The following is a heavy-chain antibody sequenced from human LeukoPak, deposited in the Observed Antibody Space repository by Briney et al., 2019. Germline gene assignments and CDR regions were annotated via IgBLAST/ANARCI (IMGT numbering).Heavy chain of an antibody. V-gene: IGHV5-51*01. CDR1: GYSFTSYW. Sequence: GESLKISCKGSGYSFTSYWIGWVRQMPGKGLERMGIIYPGDSDARYSPSFQGQVTISADKSISTAYLQWNSLKASDTAMYYCARHPPRIKRPYYYYYYMDVWGKGTTVTVSS. D-gene: IGHD2/OR15-2a*01. CDR2: IYPGDSDA. J-gene: IGHJ6*03. CDR3: ARHPPRIKRPYYYYYYMDV.